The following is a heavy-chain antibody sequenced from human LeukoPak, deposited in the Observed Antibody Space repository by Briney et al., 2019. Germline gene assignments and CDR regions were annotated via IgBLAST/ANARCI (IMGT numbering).Heavy chain of an antibody. D-gene: IGHD5/OR15-5a*01. CDR2: IYYSGST. Sequence: PSETLSLTCTVSAGSISSYYWSWIRQPPGKGLEWIGYIYYSGSTNYNPSLKSRVTISVDTSKNQFSLKLSSVTAADTAVYYCARHGLDWFDPWGQGTLVTVSS. CDR1: AGSISSYY. CDR3: ARHGLDWFDP. V-gene: IGHV4-59*08. J-gene: IGHJ5*02.